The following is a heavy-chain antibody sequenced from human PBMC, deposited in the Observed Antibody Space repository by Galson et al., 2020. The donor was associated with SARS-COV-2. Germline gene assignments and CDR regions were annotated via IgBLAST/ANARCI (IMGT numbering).Heavy chain of an antibody. Sequence: ASVKVSCKASGYTFTSYGISWVRQAPGQGLEWMGWISAYNGNTNYAQKLQGRVTMTTDTSTSTAYMELRSLRSDDTAVYYCASCDDYYDSSARFDYWGQGTLVTVSS. CDR2: ISAYNGNT. D-gene: IGHD3-22*01. CDR1: GYTFTSYG. V-gene: IGHV1-18*01. J-gene: IGHJ4*02. CDR3: ASCDDYYDSSARFDY.